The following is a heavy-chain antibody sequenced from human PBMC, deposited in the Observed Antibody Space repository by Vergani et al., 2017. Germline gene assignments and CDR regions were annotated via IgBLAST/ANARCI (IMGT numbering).Heavy chain of an antibody. V-gene: IGHV3-23*01. CDR3: AKDRTYCGGDCYSCFDY. CDR2: ISGSGGST. J-gene: IGHJ4*02. D-gene: IGHD2-21*02. Sequence: EVQLLESGGGLVQPGGSLRLSCAASGFTFSSYAMSWVRQAPGKGLEWVSAISGSGGSTYYADSVKGRFTISRDNSKNTLYLQMNSLRAEDTAVYYCAKDRTYCGGDCYSCFDYWGQGTLVTVSS. CDR1: GFTFSSYA.